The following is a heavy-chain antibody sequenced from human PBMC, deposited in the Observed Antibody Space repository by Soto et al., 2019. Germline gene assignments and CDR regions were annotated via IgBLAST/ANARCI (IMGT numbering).Heavy chain of an antibody. V-gene: IGHV3-23*01. CDR1: GFTFSSYA. D-gene: IGHD6-19*01. Sequence: GGSLRLSCAASGFTFSSYAMSWVRQAPGKGLDWVSGISGSGSSTYYADSVKGRFTISRDNSKNTLYLQMNSLRAEDTAVYYCAKVSGWYHYWGQGTLVTVSS. CDR3: AKVSGWYHY. CDR2: ISGSGSST. J-gene: IGHJ4*02.